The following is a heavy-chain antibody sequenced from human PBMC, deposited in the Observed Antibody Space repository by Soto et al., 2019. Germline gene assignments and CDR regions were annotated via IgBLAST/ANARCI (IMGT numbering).Heavy chain of an antibody. CDR3: ARGIVSKLRLGGSTNPRGWFAH. CDR2: INHSGST. J-gene: IGHJ5*02. Sequence: SETLSLTCAVYGGSFSGYYWSWIRQPPGKGLEWIGEINHSGSTNYNPSLKSRVTISVDTSKNQFSLKLSSVTAADTAVYYCARGIVSKLRLGGSTNPRGWFAHWGQGNLVTGSA. CDR1: GGSFSGYY. V-gene: IGHV4-34*01. D-gene: IGHD5-18*01.